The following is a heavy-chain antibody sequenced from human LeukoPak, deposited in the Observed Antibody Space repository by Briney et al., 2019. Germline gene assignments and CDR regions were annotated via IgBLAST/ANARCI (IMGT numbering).Heavy chain of an antibody. J-gene: IGHJ4*02. CDR1: GGSFSVYY. CDR3: ARTSSSPYDY. CDR2: INHSGST. V-gene: IGHV4-34*01. D-gene: IGHD6-13*01. Sequence: SETLSLTCAVYGGSFSVYYWSWIRQPPGKGLEWIGEINHSGSTNYNPSLKSRVTISVDTSKNQFSLKLSSVTAADTAVYYCARTSSSPYDYWGQGTLVTVSS.